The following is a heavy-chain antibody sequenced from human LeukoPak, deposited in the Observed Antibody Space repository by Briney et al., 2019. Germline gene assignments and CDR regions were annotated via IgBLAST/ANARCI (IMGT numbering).Heavy chain of an antibody. D-gene: IGHD6-13*01. CDR2: INPNAGTT. CDR3: AKDLGSWASDY. J-gene: IGHJ4*02. CDR1: GYTFTSYQ. Sequence: GASVKVSRKASGYTFTSYQMHWVRQAPRQGLEWMGVINPNAGTTSYAQNFQGRVIVTGDTSTSTVYMELSSLRSEDTAVYYCAKDLGSWASDYWGQGTLVTVSS. V-gene: IGHV1-46*01.